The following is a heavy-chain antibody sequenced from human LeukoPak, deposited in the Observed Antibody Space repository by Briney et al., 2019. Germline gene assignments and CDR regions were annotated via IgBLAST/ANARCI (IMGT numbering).Heavy chain of an antibody. CDR3: ARAVNYDFWSGPNTYYFDY. CDR2: IKQDGSEK. J-gene: IGHJ4*02. D-gene: IGHD3-3*01. V-gene: IGHV3-7*04. CDR1: GFTFSSYW. Sequence: GGSLRLSCAASGFTFSSYWMSWVRQAPGKGLEWVANIKQDGSEKYYVDSVKGRFTISRDNAKNSLYLQMNSLRAEDTAVYYCARAVNYDFWSGPNTYYFDYWGQGTLVTVSS.